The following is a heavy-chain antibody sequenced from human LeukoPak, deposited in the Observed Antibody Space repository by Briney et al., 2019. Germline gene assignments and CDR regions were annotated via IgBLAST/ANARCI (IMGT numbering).Heavy chain of an antibody. CDR3: AKSAKRFTDSGWLNDAFDI. J-gene: IGHJ3*02. CDR2: IRYDGSNK. D-gene: IGHD6-19*01. Sequence: GGSLRLSCAASGFTFSSYGMHWVRQAPGKGLEWVAFIRYDGSNKYYADSVKGRFTISRDNSKNTLYLQMTSLRAEDTAVYYCAKSAKRFTDSGWLNDAFDIWGQGTMVTVSS. V-gene: IGHV3-30*02. CDR1: GFTFSSYG.